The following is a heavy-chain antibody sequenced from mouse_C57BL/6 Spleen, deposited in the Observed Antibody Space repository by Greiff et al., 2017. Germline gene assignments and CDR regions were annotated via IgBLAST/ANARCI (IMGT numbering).Heavy chain of an antibody. CDR3: ARDFTTVVATDYFDY. CDR1: GYSITSGYY. V-gene: IGHV3-6*01. J-gene: IGHJ2*01. D-gene: IGHD1-1*01. CDR2: ISYDGSN. Sequence: EVKLMESGPGLVKPSQSLSLTCSVTGYSITSGYYWNWIRQFPGNKLEWMGYISYDGSNNYNPSLKNRISITRDTSKNQFFLKLNSVTTEDTATYYCARDFTTVVATDYFDYGGQGTTLTVSS.